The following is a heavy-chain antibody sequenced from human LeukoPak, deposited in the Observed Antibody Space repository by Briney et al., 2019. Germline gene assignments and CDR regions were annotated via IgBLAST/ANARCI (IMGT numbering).Heavy chain of an antibody. V-gene: IGHV3-23*01. J-gene: IGHJ5*02. D-gene: IGHD2-15*01. CDR2: ISGSGGST. CDR3: AKHRSCYTSRSELDP. Sequence: QPGGSLRLSCAASGFTFSSYAMNWVRQAPGKGLEWVSAISGSGGSTYYADSVKGRFTISRDNSKNTLYLQMNSLRAEDTAVYYCAKHRSCYTSRSELDPWGQGTLVTVSS. CDR1: GFTFSSYA.